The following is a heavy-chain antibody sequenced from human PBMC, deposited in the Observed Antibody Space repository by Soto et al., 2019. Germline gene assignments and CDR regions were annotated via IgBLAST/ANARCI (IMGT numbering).Heavy chain of an antibody. CDR3: ARIASGGRDAFDI. Sequence: SGTLSLTCAVSGGSISSSNWWSWVRQPPGKGLEWIGYIYHSGSTNYNPSLKSRVTISVDTSKNQFSLKLSSVTAADTAVYYCARIASGGRDAFDIWGQGTMVTVSS. CDR2: IYHSGST. J-gene: IGHJ3*02. D-gene: IGHD2-15*01. CDR1: GGSISSSNW. V-gene: IGHV4-4*02.